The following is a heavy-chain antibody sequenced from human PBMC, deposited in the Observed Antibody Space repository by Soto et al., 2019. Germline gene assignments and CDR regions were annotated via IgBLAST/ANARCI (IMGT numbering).Heavy chain of an antibody. CDR1: GGSVSSGSYY. CDR3: AREGVNSSGQRKNYYGMDV. D-gene: IGHD6-25*01. V-gene: IGHV4-61*01. J-gene: IGHJ6*02. CDR2: IYYSGST. Sequence: SETLSLTCTVSGGSVSSGSYYWSWIRQPLGKGLEWIGYIYYSGSTNYNPSLKSRVTISVDTSKNQFSLKLSSVTAADTAVYYCAREGVNSSGQRKNYYGMDVWGQGTTVTVSS.